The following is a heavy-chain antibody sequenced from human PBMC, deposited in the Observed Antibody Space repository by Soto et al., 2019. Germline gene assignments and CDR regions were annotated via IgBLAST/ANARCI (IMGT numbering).Heavy chain of an antibody. V-gene: IGHV4-61*03. D-gene: IGHD3-22*01. CDR3: VRVPADDSSGYYLDY. CDR1: GASVSSVVYY. CDR2: IYFRGAT. Sequence: QVQLQDAGPGVVNPSGTLALHCFVSGASVSSVVYYRSWIRKPPGKCLEWTRYIYFRGATSYDLSPKRRVSISTASFKSHFPLKLKSVTAADTDFYYSVRVPADDSSGYYLDYWGQRLLVSVS. J-gene: IGHJ4*02.